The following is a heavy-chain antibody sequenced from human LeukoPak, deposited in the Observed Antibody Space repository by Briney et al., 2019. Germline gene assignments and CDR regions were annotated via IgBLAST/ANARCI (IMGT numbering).Heavy chain of an antibody. CDR3: AKDISLATVTKSPDY. J-gene: IGHJ4*02. CDR2: ISGSGGST. D-gene: IGHD4-17*01. Sequence: GSLRLSCAASGFTFSSYAMSWVRQAPVKGLEWVSAISGSGGSTYYADSVKGRFTISRDNSKNTLYLQMNSLRAEDTAVYYCAKDISLATVTKSPDYWGQGTLVTVSS. CDR1: GFTFSSYA. V-gene: IGHV3-23*01.